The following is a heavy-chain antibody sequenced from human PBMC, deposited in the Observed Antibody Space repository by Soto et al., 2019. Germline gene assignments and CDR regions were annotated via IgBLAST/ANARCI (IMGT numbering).Heavy chain of an antibody. CDR3: ARDPTDTNIVVVPAAYYYYGMDV. CDR2: IWYDGSNK. CDR1: GFTFSSYG. V-gene: IGHV3-33*01. J-gene: IGHJ6*02. D-gene: IGHD2-2*01. Sequence: GGSLRLSCAASGFTFSSYGMHWVRQAPGKGLEWVAVIWYDGSNKYYADSVKGRFTISRDNSKNTLYLQMNSLRAEDTAVYYCARDPTDTNIVVVPAAYYYYGMDVWGQGTTVTVSS.